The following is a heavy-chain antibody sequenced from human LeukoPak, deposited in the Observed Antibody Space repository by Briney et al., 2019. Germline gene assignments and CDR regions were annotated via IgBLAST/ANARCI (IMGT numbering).Heavy chain of an antibody. CDR2: IIPIFGTA. D-gene: IGHD5-18*01. CDR3: AREGYSYGHDAFDI. CDR1: GGTFSSYA. Sequence: SVKVSCKASGGTFSSYAISWVRQAPGQGLEWMGGIIPIFGTANYAQKFQGRVTITADESTSTAYMELSSLRSEDTAVYYCAREGYSYGHDAFDIWGQGTMVTVST. J-gene: IGHJ3*02. V-gene: IGHV1-69*13.